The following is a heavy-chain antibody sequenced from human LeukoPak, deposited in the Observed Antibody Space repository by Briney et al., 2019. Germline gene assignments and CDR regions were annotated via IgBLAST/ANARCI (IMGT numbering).Heavy chain of an antibody. CDR1: GYTFTSYD. CDR3: ARVLDYDFWSGYYN. Sequence: VASVKVSCKASGYTFTSYDINWVRQATGQGLEWMGWMNPNSGDTAYAQKFQGRVTINRNTSISTAYMELSSLRSEDTAVYYCARVLDYDFWSGYYNWGQGTLVTVSS. CDR2: MNPNSGDT. V-gene: IGHV1-8*03. D-gene: IGHD3-3*01. J-gene: IGHJ4*02.